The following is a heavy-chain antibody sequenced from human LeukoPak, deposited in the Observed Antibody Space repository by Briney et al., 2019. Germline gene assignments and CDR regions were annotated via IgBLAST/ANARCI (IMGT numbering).Heavy chain of an antibody. CDR1: GGSISSGGYY. D-gene: IGHD6-6*01. J-gene: IGHJ4*02. CDR2: IYYSGST. Sequence: PSQTLSLTCTVSGGSISSGGYYWSWIRQHPGKGLEWIGYIYYSGSTYYNPSLKSRVTISVDTSMNQFSLKLSSVTAADTAVYYCARGHSSSFAYFDYWGQGTLVTVSS. CDR3: ARGHSSSFAYFDY. V-gene: IGHV4-31*03.